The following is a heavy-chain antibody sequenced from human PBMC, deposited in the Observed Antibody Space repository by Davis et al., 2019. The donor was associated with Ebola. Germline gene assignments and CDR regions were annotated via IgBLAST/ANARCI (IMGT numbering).Heavy chain of an antibody. Sequence: GESLKISCKDSGNSFTSHWIGWVRQMPGKGLDWMGIIYTGDSDTRYSPSFRGQVTISADKSTRTAYLQWGSLKASDTATYYCARQGTTSWDSWGQGTLVTVSS. CDR3: ARQGTTSWDS. J-gene: IGHJ4*02. CDR1: GNSFTSHW. V-gene: IGHV5-51*01. CDR2: IYTGDSDT. D-gene: IGHD2-2*01.